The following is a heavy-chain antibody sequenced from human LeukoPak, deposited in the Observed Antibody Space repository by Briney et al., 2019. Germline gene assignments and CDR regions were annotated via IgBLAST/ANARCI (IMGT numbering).Heavy chain of an antibody. CDR1: GYTLTELS. Sequence: ASVKVSCKVSGYTLTELSMHWVRQAPGKGLEWMGGFDPEDGETIYAQKFQGRVTMTEDTSTDTAYMELSSLRSEDTAVYYCATASMVRGVISFDYWGQGTQVTVSS. D-gene: IGHD3-10*01. J-gene: IGHJ4*02. CDR2: FDPEDGET. CDR3: ATASMVRGVISFDY. V-gene: IGHV1-24*01.